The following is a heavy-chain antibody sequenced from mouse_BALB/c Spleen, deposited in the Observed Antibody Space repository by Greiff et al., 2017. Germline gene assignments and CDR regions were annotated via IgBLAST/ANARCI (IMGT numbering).Heavy chain of an antibody. J-gene: IGHJ4*01. Sequence: EVQLQQSGPELGKPGASVKISCKASGYSFTGYNMYWVKQSHRKSLEWIGYIDPYNGGTSYNQKSKGKATLTVDKSSSTAYMHLNSLTSEDSAIYYCGRGEGGEGAMDYWGQGTSVTVSS. CDR3: GRGEGGEGAMDY. CDR2: IDPYNGGT. CDR1: GYSFTGYN. V-gene: IGHV1S135*01.